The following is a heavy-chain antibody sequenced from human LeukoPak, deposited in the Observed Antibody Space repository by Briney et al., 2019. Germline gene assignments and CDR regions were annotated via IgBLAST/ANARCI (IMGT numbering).Heavy chain of an antibody. Sequence: PSETLSLTCTVSGGSISSYYWSWIRQPPGKGLEWIGYIYYSGSTNYNPSLKSRVTISVDTSKNQFSLKLSSVTAADTAVYYCATYYDYVWGSPGAFDIWGQGTMVTVSS. J-gene: IGHJ3*02. CDR2: IYYSGST. V-gene: IGHV4-59*01. D-gene: IGHD3-16*01. CDR1: GGSISSYY. CDR3: ATYYDYVWGSPGAFDI.